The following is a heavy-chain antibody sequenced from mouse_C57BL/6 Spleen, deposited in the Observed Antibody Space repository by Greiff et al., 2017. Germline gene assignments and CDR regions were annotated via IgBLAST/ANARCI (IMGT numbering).Heavy chain of an antibody. J-gene: IGHJ1*03. CDR1: GYTFTSYW. D-gene: IGHD2-4*01. V-gene: IGHV1-53*01. Sequence: QVQLQQPGTELVKPGASVKLSCKASGYTFTSYWMHWVKQRPGQGLEWIGNINPSNGGTNYNEKFKSKATRTVDKSSSTAYMQLSSLTSEDSAVYYCARDEGRLWYFDVWGTGTTVTVSS. CDR3: ARDEGRLWYFDV. CDR2: INPSNGGT.